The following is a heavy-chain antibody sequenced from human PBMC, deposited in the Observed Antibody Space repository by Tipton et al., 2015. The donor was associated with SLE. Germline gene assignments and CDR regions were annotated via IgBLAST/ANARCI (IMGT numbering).Heavy chain of an antibody. CDR2: IYTGGYT. CDR3: ARQIGTADDY. Sequence: GSLRLSCAASGFTVSSYYLSWVRQAPGKGLEWVSVIYTGGYTYYADSVKDRFTMSRDESKNTVYLQMDSLRVEDTAVYYCARQIGTADDYWGQGTLVTVSS. CDR1: GFTVSSYY. V-gene: IGHV3-53*01. D-gene: IGHD6-13*01. J-gene: IGHJ4*02.